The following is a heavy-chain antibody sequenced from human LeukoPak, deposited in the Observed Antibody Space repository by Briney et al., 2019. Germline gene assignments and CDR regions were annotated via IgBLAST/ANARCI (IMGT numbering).Heavy chain of an antibody. D-gene: IGHD4-17*01. CDR3: ARYSYGDYVVYFDY. CDR2: INHSGST. J-gene: IGHJ4*02. CDR1: GGSFSGYY. Sequence: SGTLSLTCAVYGGSFSGYYWSWIRQPPGKGLEWIGEINHSGSTNYNPSLKSRVTISVDTSKNQFSLKLSSVTAADTAVYYCARYSYGDYVVYFDYWGQGTLVTVSS. V-gene: IGHV4-34*01.